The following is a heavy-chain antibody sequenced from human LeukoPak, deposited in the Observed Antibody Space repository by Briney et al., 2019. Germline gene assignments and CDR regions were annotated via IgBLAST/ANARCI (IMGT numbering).Heavy chain of an antibody. D-gene: IGHD6-6*01. CDR2: INPSGGST. V-gene: IGHV1-46*01. Sequence: GASVKVSCKASGYTFTSYYMHWVRQAPGQGLEWMGIINPSGGSTSYAQKFQGRVTMTRDTSTSTVYMELSSLRSEDTAVYYCARERSSIAAQWYYFDYWGQGTLATVSS. CDR3: ARERSSIAAQWYYFDY. J-gene: IGHJ4*02. CDR1: GYTFTSYY.